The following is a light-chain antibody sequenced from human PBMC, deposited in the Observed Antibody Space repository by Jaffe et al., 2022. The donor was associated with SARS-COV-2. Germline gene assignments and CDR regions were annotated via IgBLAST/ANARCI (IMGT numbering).Light chain of an antibody. CDR1: QSVSSY. V-gene: IGKV3-11*01. CDR3: QQCSSWPLVT. Sequence: EIVLTQSPATLSLSPGERATLSCRASQSVSSYLAWYQQKPGQAPRLLIYDASNRATGIPARFSGSGSGTDFTLTISRLEPEDFAVYYCQQCSSWPLVTFGPGTKVDVK. CDR2: DAS. J-gene: IGKJ3*01.